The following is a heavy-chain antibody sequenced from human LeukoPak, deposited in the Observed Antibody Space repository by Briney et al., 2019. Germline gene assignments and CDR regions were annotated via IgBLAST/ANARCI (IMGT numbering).Heavy chain of an antibody. CDR1: GFTFSSYW. J-gene: IGHJ4*02. Sequence: GGSLRLSCAASGFTFSSYWMYWVRQAPGKGLGWVSRINSDVSSTRYADSAKGRFTISRDNAKNTLYLQMNSLRAEDTAVYYGAREIPLYDSSGYYLYYFDYWGQGTLVTVSS. V-gene: IGHV3-74*01. CDR2: INSDVSST. D-gene: IGHD3-22*01. CDR3: AREIPLYDSSGYYLYYFDY.